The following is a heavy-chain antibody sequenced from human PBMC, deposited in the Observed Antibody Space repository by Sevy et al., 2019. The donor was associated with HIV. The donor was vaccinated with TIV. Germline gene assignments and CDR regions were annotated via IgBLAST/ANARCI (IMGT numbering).Heavy chain of an antibody. CDR1: GFTFSNYW. J-gene: IGHJ4*02. CDR3: ARDQITGANPDYFDY. CDR2: INQDGGEK. D-gene: IGHD1-7*01. V-gene: IGHV3-7*01. Sequence: GGSLRLSCAVSGFTFSNYWMSWVRQAPGKGLECVANINQDGGEKYYLDSVKGRFFVSRDNAKNSLYLQMDSLRAEDTAVYYCARDQITGANPDYFDYWGQGTLVTVSS.